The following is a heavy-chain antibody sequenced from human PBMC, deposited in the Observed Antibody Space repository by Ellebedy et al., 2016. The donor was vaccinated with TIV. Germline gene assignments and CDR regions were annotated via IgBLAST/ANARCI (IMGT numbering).Heavy chain of an antibody. D-gene: IGHD3-9*01. CDR2: INPSGGST. CDR3: ARDQFYDVWTGYNWFDP. J-gene: IGHJ5*02. CDR1: GYSFTSSY. Sequence: ASVKVSCXASGYSFTSSYMHWVRQAPGQGLEWMGIINPSGGSTSHPQKFQGRVTMTRDTSTSTVYMELSSLRSDDTAVYYCARDQFYDVWTGYNWFDPWGQGTLVTVAS. V-gene: IGHV1-46*01.